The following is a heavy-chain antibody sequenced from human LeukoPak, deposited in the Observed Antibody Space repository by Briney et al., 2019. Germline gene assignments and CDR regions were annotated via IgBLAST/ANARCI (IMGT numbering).Heavy chain of an antibody. CDR3: ARGYDSSGYEGFFDY. Sequence: GASVNVSCKASGYTFTGYYMHWVRQAPGQGLEWMGWINPNSGGTNYAQKFQGRVTMTRDTSISTAYMELSRLRSDDTAVYYCARGYDSSGYEGFFDYWGQGTLVTVSS. CDR2: INPNSGGT. D-gene: IGHD3-22*01. CDR1: GYTFTGYY. J-gene: IGHJ4*02. V-gene: IGHV1-2*02.